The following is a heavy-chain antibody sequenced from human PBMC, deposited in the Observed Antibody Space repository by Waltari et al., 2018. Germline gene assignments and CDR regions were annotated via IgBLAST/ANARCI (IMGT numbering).Heavy chain of an antibody. CDR3: ARGNYYDSSGRFDY. Sequence: QVQLQQWGAGLLKPSETLSLTCAVYGGSFSGYYWSWIRQPPGKGLEWIGEINHSGSTNYNPSLKSRVTISVDTSKNQFSLKLSSVTAADTAVYYCARGNYYDSSGRFDYWGQGTLVTVSS. D-gene: IGHD3-22*01. V-gene: IGHV4-34*01. CDR1: GGSFSGYY. CDR2: INHSGST. J-gene: IGHJ4*02.